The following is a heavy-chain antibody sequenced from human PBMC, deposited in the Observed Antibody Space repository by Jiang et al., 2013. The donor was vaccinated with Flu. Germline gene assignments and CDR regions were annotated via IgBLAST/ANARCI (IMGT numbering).Heavy chain of an antibody. Sequence: VKPSETLSLTCTVSGGSISSYYWSWIRQPAGKGLEWIGRIYTSGSTNYNPSLKSRVTMSVDTSKNQFSLKLSSVTAADTAVYYCARDRWGNYDFWSGYPNDAFDIWGQGTMVTVSS. V-gene: IGHV4-4*07. CDR3: ARDRWGNYDFWSGYPNDAFDI. CDR2: IYTSGST. D-gene: IGHD3-3*01. J-gene: IGHJ3*02. CDR1: GGSISSYY.